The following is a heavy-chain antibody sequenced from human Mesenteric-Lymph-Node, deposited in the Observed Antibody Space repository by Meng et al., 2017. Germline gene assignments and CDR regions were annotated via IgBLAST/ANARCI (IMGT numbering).Heavy chain of an antibody. D-gene: IGHD2-21*01. CDR3: AREGRSHQVGVSVY. CDR1: GGSISSGDYY. CDR2: IYNSGST. Sequence: QVQLQQWGVGLLKPSQTLSLTCTVSGGSISSGDYYWSWIRQPPGKGLEWIGYIYNSGSTYYNPSLKSRVTISVDTSKNQFSLKLRFVTAADTAVYYCAREGRSHQVGVSVYWGQGTLVTVSS. J-gene: IGHJ4*02. V-gene: IGHV4-30-4*01.